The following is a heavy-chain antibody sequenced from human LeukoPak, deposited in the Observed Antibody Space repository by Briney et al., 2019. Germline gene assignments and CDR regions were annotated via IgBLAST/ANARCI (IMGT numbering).Heavy chain of an antibody. V-gene: IGHV1-2*02. D-gene: IGHD3-10*01. J-gene: IGHJ5*02. CDR2: INPNSGGT. Sequence: ASVKVSCKTSGYTFTGQYLHWVRQAPGQGLEWMGWINPNSGGTNYAQMFQGRVTMTRDTSISTAFMELSRLRSDDTAVYYCATRITMVRGVIPLFDPWGQGTLVTVSS. CDR3: ATRITMVRGVIPLFDP. CDR1: GYTFTGQY.